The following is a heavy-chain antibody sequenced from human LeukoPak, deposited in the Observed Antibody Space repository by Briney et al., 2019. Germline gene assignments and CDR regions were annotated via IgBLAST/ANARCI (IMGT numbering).Heavy chain of an antibody. CDR1: GFTFSDYY. D-gene: IGHD2-2*01. CDR3: ASSGIVVVPAAMREDY. V-gene: IGHV3-23*01. CDR2: ISGSGGST. Sequence: GGSLRLSCAASGFTFSDYYMSWIRQAPGKGLEWVSAISGSGGSTYYADSVKGRFTISRDNSKNTLYLQMNSLRAEDTAVYYCASSGIVVVPAAMREDYWGQGTLVTVSS. J-gene: IGHJ4*02.